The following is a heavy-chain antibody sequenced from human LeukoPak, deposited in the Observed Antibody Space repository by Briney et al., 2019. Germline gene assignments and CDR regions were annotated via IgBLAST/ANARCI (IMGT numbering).Heavy chain of an antibody. J-gene: IGHJ4*02. CDR2: ISASGYST. Sequence: PGGSLRFFCAASGFTFNSYAMSWVRQAPGKGLEWVSAISASGYSTHYADSVKGRFTISKDNSKNTLYLQMDSLRAEDTAVYYCAKERASYGVPGLFDYWGQGTLVTVSS. CDR1: GFTFNSYA. V-gene: IGHV3-23*01. CDR3: AKERASYGVPGLFDY. D-gene: IGHD5-18*01.